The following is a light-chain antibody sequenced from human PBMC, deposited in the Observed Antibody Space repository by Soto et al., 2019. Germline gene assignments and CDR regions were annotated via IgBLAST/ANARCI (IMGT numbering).Light chain of an antibody. CDR3: QQSYSTPWT. CDR1: QDIATY. CDR2: DAS. V-gene: IGKV1-39*01. Sequence: DIQMTQSPSSLSASVGNRVTITCQASQDIATYLNWYQQKPGKAPNLLIYDASNLETGVPSRFSGSGSGTDLTLTISSLQPEDFATYYCQQSYSTPWTFGQGTKVE. J-gene: IGKJ1*01.